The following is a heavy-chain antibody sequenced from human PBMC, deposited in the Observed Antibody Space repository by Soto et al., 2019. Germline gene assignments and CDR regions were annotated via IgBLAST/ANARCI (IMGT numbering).Heavy chain of an antibody. CDR3: ASIGSGWDGSDYYYYGMDG. D-gene: IGHD6-19*01. CDR2: IYPGESDT. Sequence: ESLKISFNGSGYSFTTYWIGWVRQMPGKGLEWMGIIYPGESDTRYSPSLQGQVTISADKSISTAYLQWSSLKASDTAMYYCASIGSGWDGSDYYYYGMDGWGQGTTVTVSS. V-gene: IGHV5-51*01. J-gene: IGHJ6*02. CDR1: GYSFTTYW.